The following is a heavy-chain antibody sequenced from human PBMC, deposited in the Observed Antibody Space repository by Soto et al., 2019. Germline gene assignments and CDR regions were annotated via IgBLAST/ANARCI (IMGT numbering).Heavy chain of an antibody. V-gene: IGHV3-30*18. CDR2: ISYDGSNK. J-gene: IGHJ4*02. CDR3: AKVFGDDYGDSRVFDY. Sequence: QVQLVESGGGVVQPGRSLRLSCAASGFTFSSYGMHWVRQAPGKGLDWVAVISYDGSNKYYADSVKGRVTISRDNSKNKLYLQMNSLRAEDTAVYYCAKVFGDDYGDSRVFDYWGQGPLVTVSS. CDR1: GFTFSSYG. D-gene: IGHD4-17*01.